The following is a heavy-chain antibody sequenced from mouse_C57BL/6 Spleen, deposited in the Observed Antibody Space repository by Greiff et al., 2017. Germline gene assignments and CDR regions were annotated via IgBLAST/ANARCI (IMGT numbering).Heavy chain of an antibody. CDR3: ARYGIRLRQGSFDY. V-gene: IGHV5-16*01. D-gene: IGHD2-4*01. Sequence: EVHLVESEGGLVQPGSSMKLSCTASGFTFSDYYMAWVRQVPEKGLEWVANINYDGSSTYYLDSLKSRFIISRDNAKNILYLQMSSLKSEDTATYYCARYGIRLRQGSFDYWGQGTTLTVSS. CDR1: GFTFSDYY. J-gene: IGHJ2*01. CDR2: INYDGSST.